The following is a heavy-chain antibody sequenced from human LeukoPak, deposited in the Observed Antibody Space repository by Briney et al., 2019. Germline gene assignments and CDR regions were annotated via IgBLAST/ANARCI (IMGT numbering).Heavy chain of an antibody. CDR2: INPRGST. J-gene: IGHJ5*02. Sequence: PSETLSLTCAVYGGSFSGYSWSWIRQPPGKGLEWIGEINPRGSTIYNPSLKSRVTISVDTSKNQFSLNLSSVTAADTAVYYCAREPGYCSGGSCYGGWFDPWGQGTLVTVSS. CDR3: AREPGYCSGGSCYGGWFDP. V-gene: IGHV4-34*01. D-gene: IGHD2-15*01. CDR1: GGSFSGYS.